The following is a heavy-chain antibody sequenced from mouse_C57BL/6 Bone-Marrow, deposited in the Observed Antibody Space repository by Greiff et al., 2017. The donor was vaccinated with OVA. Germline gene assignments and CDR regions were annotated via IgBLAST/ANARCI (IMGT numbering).Heavy chain of an antibody. CDR2: LNPYNGGT. CDR3: ARSYYGSSYAWFAY. Sequence: EVQLQESGPVLVKPGASVKMSCKASGYTFTDYYMNWVKQSHGKSLEWIGVLNPYNGGTSYNQKFKGKATLTVDKSSSTAYMELNSLTSEDSAVYYWARSYYGSSYAWFAYWGQGTLVTVSA. CDR1: GYTFTDYY. V-gene: IGHV1-19*01. J-gene: IGHJ3*01. D-gene: IGHD1-1*01.